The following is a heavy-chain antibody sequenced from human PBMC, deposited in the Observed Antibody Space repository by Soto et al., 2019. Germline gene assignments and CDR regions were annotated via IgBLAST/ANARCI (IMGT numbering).Heavy chain of an antibody. CDR2: IYYTGRT. V-gene: IGHV4-59*01. CDR1: GGSISDYY. Sequence: SETLSLTCTVSGGSISDYYWSWIRQPPGKGLEWIGFIYYTGRTNYSPSLKSRVTISVDTSKNQFSLKLSSVTAADTAVYYCASGYCSGGSCYDNWFDPWGQGTLVTVSS. CDR3: ASGYCSGGSCYDNWFDP. D-gene: IGHD2-15*01. J-gene: IGHJ5*02.